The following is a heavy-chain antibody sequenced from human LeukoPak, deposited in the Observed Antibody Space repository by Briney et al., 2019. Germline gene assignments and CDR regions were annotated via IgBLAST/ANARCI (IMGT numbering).Heavy chain of an antibody. J-gene: IGHJ4*02. V-gene: IGHV1-46*01. Sequence: ASEKVSCKASGYTFTDYYMHWVRQAPGQGLEWMGIINPSGGSTTYAQKFQGRVTMTRDTSTSTVYMELSGLRSEDTAVYYCARDLHIDGRPEGRDYWGQGTLVTVSS. CDR3: ARDLHIDGRPEGRDY. CDR2: INPSGGST. CDR1: GYTFTDYY. D-gene: IGHD3-10*01.